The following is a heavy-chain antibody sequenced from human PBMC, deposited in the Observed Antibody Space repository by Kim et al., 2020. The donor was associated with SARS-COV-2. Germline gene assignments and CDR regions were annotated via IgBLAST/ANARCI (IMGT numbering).Heavy chain of an antibody. V-gene: IGHV5-51*01. J-gene: IGHJ6*02. CDR1: GYSFTSYW. CDR2: IYPGDSDT. Sequence: GESLKISCKGSGYSFTSYWIGWVRQMPGKGLEWMGIIYPGDSDTRYSPSLQGQVTISADKSISTADLQWSSLKATDNAMYYCARPPQGRTGYYYGMDVRGQRTTVTVSS. D-gene: IGHD2-15*01. CDR3: ARPPQGRTGYYYGMDV.